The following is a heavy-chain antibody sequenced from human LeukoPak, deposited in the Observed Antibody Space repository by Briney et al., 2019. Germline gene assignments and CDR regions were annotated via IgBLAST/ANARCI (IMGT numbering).Heavy chain of an antibody. V-gene: IGHV3-21*01. J-gene: IGHJ4*02. D-gene: IGHD6-19*01. CDR1: GFTFSSYS. CDR3: ASNSYSSGWYDY. CDR2: ISSSSSYI. Sequence: PGGSLRLSCAASGFTFSSYSMNWVRQAPGKGLEWVSSISSSSSYIYYADSVKGRFTISRDNAKNSLYLQMISLRAEDTAVYYCASNSYSSGWYDYWGQGTLVTVSS.